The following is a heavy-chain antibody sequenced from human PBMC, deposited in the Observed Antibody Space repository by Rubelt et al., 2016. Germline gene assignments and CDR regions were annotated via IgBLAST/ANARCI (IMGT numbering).Heavy chain of an antibody. D-gene: IGHD3-10*01. CDR1: GGSFSIYY. J-gene: IGHJ5*02. Sequence: QVQLQQWGAGLLKPSETLSLTCAVYGGSFSIYYWSWIRQPPGKGLEWIGEINHSGSTHYKPSLKSRVTISVDTPRNLCSLRRSSVTAAETAVYYCARGGRYYGSGSYQRHNWFDPWGQGTLVTVSS. CDR3: ARGGRYYGSGSYQRHNWFDP. V-gene: IGHV4-34*01. CDR2: INHSGST.